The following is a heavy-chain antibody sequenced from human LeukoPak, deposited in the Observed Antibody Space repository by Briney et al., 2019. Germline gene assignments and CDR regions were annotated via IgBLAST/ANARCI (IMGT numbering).Heavy chain of an antibody. CDR2: INHSGST. CDR3: ARGQDYYDSSGYYWGYYYYMTS. J-gene: IGHJ6*03. D-gene: IGHD3-22*01. V-gene: IGHV4-34*01. CDR1: GGSFSGYY. Sequence: PSETLSLTCAVYGGSFSGYYWSWIRQPPGKGLEWIGEINHSGSTNYNPSLKSRVTISVDTSKNQFSLKLSSVTAADTAVYYCARGQDYYDSSGYYWGYYYYMTSGAKGPRPPSP.